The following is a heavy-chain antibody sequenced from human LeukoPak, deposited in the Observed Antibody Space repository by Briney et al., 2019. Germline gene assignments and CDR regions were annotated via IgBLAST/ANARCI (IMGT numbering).Heavy chain of an antibody. J-gene: IGHJ4*02. D-gene: IGHD2-15*01. Sequence: TSETLSLTCTVSGGSISSYYWSWIRQPPGKGLEWIGYIYYSGSTYYNPSLKSRVTISVDTSKNQFSLKLNSVTAADTAIYYCARHGGAPPTLFHFDYWGQGALVTVSS. CDR3: ARHGGAPPTLFHFDY. CDR1: GGSISSYY. CDR2: IYYSGST. V-gene: IGHV4-59*08.